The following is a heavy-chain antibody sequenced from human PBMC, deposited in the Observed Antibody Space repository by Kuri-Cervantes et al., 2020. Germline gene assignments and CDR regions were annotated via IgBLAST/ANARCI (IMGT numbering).Heavy chain of an antibody. V-gene: IGHV3-48*03. J-gene: IGHJ3*02. CDR2: ISSSSSTI. Sequence: GGSLRLSCTASGFTFGDYAMSWFRQAPGKGLEWVSYISSSSSTIYYADSVKGRFTISRDNAKNSLYLQMNSLRADDTAVYYCAREDGIAGATSAFDIWGQGTMVTVSS. CDR3: AREDGIAGATSAFDI. CDR1: GFTFGDYA. D-gene: IGHD1-26*01.